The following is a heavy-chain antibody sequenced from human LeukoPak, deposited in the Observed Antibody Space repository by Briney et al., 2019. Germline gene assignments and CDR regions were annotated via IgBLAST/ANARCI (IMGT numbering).Heavy chain of an antibody. CDR2: INPNSGGT. V-gene: IGHV1-2*02. D-gene: IGHD6-6*01. CDR1: GYTFTGYY. J-gene: IGHJ5*02. Sequence: ASVKVSCKASGYTFTGYYMYWVRQAPGQGLEWMGWINPNSGGTNYAQKFQGRVTMTRDTSISTAYMELSRLRSDDTAVYYCARDGGIAARPDWFDPWGQGTLVTVSS. CDR3: ARDGGIAARPDWFDP.